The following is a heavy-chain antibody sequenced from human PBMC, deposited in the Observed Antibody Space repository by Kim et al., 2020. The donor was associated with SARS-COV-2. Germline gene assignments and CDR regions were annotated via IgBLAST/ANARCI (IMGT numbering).Heavy chain of an antibody. Sequence: ASVKVSCKASGYTFTSYGISWVRQAPGQGLEWMGWISAYNGNTNYAQKLQGRVTMTTDTSTSTAYMELRSLRSDDTAVYYCAYSIVEMATIGAFDIWGQGTMVTVSS. D-gene: IGHD5-12*01. J-gene: IGHJ3*02. CDR1: GYTFTSYG. CDR3: AYSIVEMATIGAFDI. CDR2: ISAYNGNT. V-gene: IGHV1-18*01.